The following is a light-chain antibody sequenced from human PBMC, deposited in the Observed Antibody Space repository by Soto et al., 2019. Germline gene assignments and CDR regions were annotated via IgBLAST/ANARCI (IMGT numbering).Light chain of an antibody. V-gene: IGKV3-11*01. Sequence: EIVLSQSPATLSLSPGERATLSCRASQSVSSYLAWYQHKPGQAPRLLIYDASKRATGIPARFSGSGSGTDFTLTISSLEPEDFAVYSCQRRSNWPPTRTFGQGTKLEVK. CDR1: QSVSSY. J-gene: IGKJ1*01. CDR2: DAS. CDR3: QRRSNWPPTRT.